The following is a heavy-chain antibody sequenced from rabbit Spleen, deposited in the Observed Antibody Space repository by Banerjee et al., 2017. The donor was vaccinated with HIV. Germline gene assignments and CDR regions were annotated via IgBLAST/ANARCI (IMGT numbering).Heavy chain of an antibody. V-gene: IGHV1S45*01. J-gene: IGHJ6*01. D-gene: IGHD8-1*01. CDR1: GFSFSSGYY. CDR3: ARDSGSSFSSYGMDL. CDR2: IDTASNGFT. Sequence: QEQLVESGGGLVKPGASLTLTCKASGFSFSSGYYMSWVRQAPGKGLEWIACIDTASNGFTYFASWAKGRFTISKTSSTTVTLQMTSLTAADTATYFCARDSGSSFSSYGMDLWGQGTLVTVS.